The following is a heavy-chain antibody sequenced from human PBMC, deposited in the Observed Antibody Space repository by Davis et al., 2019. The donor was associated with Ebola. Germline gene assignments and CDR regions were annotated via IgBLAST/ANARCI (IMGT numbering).Heavy chain of an antibody. CDR2: TYYTSKWYN. CDR1: GDSVSNVA. CDR3: ARGWYRTGLDV. D-gene: IGHD6-19*01. J-gene: IGHJ6*02. Sequence: HSQTLSLTCAISGDSVSNVAWNWIRQSPSRGLEWLGRTYYTSKWYNHYAASVKSRTTINPDTSKNQFSLQLNSVTPEDTAVYYCARGWYRTGLDVWGQGTTVTVSS. V-gene: IGHV6-1*01.